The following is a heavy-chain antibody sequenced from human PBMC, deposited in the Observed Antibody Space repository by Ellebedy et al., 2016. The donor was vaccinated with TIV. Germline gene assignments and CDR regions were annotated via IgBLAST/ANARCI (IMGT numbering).Heavy chain of an antibody. CDR2: ISHTGSRT. CDR1: GFTFSRYA. V-gene: IGHV3-23*01. J-gene: IGHJ4*02. CDR3: AKGRGGGSDSSAPRYYFDY. D-gene: IGHD3-22*01. Sequence: PGGSLRLSCAASGFTFSRYAMSWVRQAPGKGLEWVSTISHTGSRTYYADSVEGRFIISRDNSKKTLYLQMNSLRAEDTAVYYCAKGRGGGSDSSAPRYYFDYWGLGTLVTVSS.